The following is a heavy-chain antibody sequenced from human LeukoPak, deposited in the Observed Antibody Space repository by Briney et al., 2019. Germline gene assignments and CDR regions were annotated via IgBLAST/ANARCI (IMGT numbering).Heavy chain of an antibody. D-gene: IGHD2-2*01. CDR1: GFTFSSYA. V-gene: IGHV3-23*01. J-gene: IGHJ4*02. CDR3: AKEVGQLDY. CDR2: ISGNGGST. Sequence: GGSLRLSCAASGFTFSSYAMSWVRQAPGKGLDWVSVISGNGGSTHYADSVKGRFTISRDNSKNTLYMQMNSLRAEDTAVYYSAKEVGQLDYWGQGTLVTVSS.